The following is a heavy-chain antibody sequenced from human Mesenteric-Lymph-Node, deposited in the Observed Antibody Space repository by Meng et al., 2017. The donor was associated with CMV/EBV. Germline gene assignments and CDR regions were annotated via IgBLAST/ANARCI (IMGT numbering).Heavy chain of an antibody. CDR2: TKEDGSEK. CDR1: DFTFSAYS. CDR3: ARDFFGYYYGFGGYPHYGMDV. V-gene: IGHV3-7*01. D-gene: IGHD5-18*01. Sequence: GESLKISCAAFDFTFSAYSMSWVRQAPGKGLEWVANTKEDGSEKNYEDSVRGRFTVSRDNAKKSLYLQMNSLSAADTAVYYCARDFFGYYYGFGGYPHYGMDVWGQGTTVTVSS. J-gene: IGHJ6*02.